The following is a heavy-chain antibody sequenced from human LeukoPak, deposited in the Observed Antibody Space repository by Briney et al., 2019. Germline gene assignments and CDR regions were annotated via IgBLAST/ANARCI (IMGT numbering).Heavy chain of an antibody. V-gene: IGHV4-39*07. CDR1: GGSISSSSYY. CDR3: ARGPRRGIQLVDY. J-gene: IGHJ4*02. CDR2: IYYSGST. D-gene: IGHD5-18*01. Sequence: PSETLSLTCTVSGGSISSSSYYWGWIRQPPGKGLEWIGSIYYSGSTYYNPSLKSRVTISVDTSKYQFSLKLSSVTAADTAVYYCARGPRRGIQLVDYWGQGTLVTVSS.